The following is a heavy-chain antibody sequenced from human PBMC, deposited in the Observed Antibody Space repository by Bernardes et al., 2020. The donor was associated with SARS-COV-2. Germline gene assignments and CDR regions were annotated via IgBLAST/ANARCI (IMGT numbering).Heavy chain of an antibody. J-gene: IGHJ4*02. V-gene: IGHV3-7*03. CDR3: ARLMDEGAPDY. Sequence: GGSLSLSCATSGFTYSSYWMTWVRQAPGKGLEWVANIKRDGSEKYYVDSVKGRFTISRDNAKNSLSLQMNSLRAEDTAVYYCARLMDEGAPDYWGQGTLLTVSS. CDR1: GFTYSSYW. D-gene: IGHD2-2*03. CDR2: IKRDGSEK.